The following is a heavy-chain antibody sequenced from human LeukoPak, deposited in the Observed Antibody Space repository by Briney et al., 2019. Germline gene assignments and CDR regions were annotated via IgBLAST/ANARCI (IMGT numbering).Heavy chain of an antibody. D-gene: IGHD6-6*01. CDR2: INSDGSST. Sequence: GGSLRLSCAASGFTFSNYWMHWFRHAPGKGLVWVSHINSDGSSTTYADSVKGRFTISRDNAKNTLYLQMNSLRAEDTAVYYCVRDRSGSSSVYWGQGTLVTVSS. J-gene: IGHJ4*02. CDR1: GFTFSNYW. CDR3: VRDRSGSSSVY. V-gene: IGHV3-74*01.